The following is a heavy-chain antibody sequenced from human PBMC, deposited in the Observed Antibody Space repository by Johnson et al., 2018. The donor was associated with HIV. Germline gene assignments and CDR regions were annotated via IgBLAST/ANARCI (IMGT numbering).Heavy chain of an antibody. CDR2: SGTAGDT. V-gene: IGHV3-13*01. CDR3: ARGDYGGNLDAFDI. J-gene: IGHJ3*02. Sequence: MLLVESGGGLVQPGGSLRLSCAASGFTFSSYDMPWVRQATGKGLEWVSASGTAGDTYYPGSVKGRFTISREHAKNSLYLQMNSLRAGDTAVYYCARGDYGGNLDAFDIWGQGTMVIVSS. CDR1: GFTFSSYD. D-gene: IGHD4-23*01.